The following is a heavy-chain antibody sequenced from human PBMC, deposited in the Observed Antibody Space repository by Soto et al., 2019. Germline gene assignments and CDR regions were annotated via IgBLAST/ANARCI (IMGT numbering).Heavy chain of an antibody. V-gene: IGHV3-66*04. D-gene: IGHD5-18*01. J-gene: IGHJ4*02. Sequence: PGVSLRLSCAASGVTVSSNYMSWVRQAPGKGLEWVSVIYSGGSTYYADSVKGRFTISRDNSKNTLYLQMNSLRAEDTAVYYCARHGHNYGGGYFDYWGQGTLVNVS. CDR3: ARHGHNYGGGYFDY. CDR2: IYSGGST. CDR1: GVTVSSNY.